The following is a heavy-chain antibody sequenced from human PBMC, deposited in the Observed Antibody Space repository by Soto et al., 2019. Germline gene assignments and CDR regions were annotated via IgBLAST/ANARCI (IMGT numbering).Heavy chain of an antibody. J-gene: IGHJ6*02. D-gene: IGHD6-13*01. CDR2: IIPILGIA. V-gene: IGHV1-69*02. CDR3: ARGSWAAAGKLDYYGMDV. CDR1: GGTFSSYT. Sequence: QVQLVQSGAEVKKPGSSVKVSCKASGGTFSSYTISWVRQAPGQGLEWMGRIIPILGIANYAQKFQGRVTITADKSTSTADMELSSLRSEDTAVYYCARGSWAAAGKLDYYGMDVWGQGTTVTVSS.